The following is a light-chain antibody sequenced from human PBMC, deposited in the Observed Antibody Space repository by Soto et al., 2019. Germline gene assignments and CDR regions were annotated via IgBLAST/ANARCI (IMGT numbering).Light chain of an antibody. J-gene: IGLJ3*02. Sequence: QSVLTQPPSTSRTTGQRVTMSCPGSSSNIGGNTVNWYQQFPGTAPKLLIYENNQRPSGVPDRFSGSKSGTSASLAISGLQSDDEAEYHCAAWDDSLKGPVFGGGTKLTVL. CDR3: AAWDDSLKGPV. CDR2: ENN. V-gene: IGLV1-44*01. CDR1: SSNIGGNT.